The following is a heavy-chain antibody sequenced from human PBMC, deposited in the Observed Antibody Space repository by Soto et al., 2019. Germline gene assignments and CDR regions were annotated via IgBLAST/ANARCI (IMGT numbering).Heavy chain of an antibody. CDR1: GGTFSSYA. J-gene: IGHJ4*02. D-gene: IGHD3-22*01. CDR2: IIPIFGTA. V-gene: IGHV1-69*06. Sequence: QVQLVQSGAEVQKPGSSVKVSCKASGGTFSSYAISWVRQAPGQGLEWMGAIIPIFGTANYAQKFQGRVTITADKSTSTAYMELSSLRSEDKAVYYCARVFDSLPVSGYYSYWGQGTLVTVSS. CDR3: ARVFDSLPVSGYYSY.